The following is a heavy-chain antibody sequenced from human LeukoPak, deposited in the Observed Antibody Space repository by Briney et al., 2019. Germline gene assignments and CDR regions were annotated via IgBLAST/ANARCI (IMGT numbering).Heavy chain of an antibody. D-gene: IGHD4-11*01. Sequence: ASVKVSCKASGYTFTSYTITWVRQAPGQGLEWMGWISAYNGNTNYAQKFQGRVTMTTDTSTSTAYMELRSLRSDDTAVYYCATGNSNYPNYWGQGTLVTVSS. V-gene: IGHV1-18*04. J-gene: IGHJ4*02. CDR1: GYTFTSYT. CDR2: ISAYNGNT. CDR3: ATGNSNYPNY.